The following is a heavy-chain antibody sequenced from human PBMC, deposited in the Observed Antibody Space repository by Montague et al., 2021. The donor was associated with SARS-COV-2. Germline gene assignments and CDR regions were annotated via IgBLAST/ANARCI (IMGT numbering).Heavy chain of an antibody. CDR3: ARLGEGVVPAPILGVGPYYSYFYMDV. CDR2: INHSGSA. J-gene: IGHJ6*03. Sequence: SETLSLTCAVYGGSLSGYYWNWIRQPPGKGLEWIGEINHSGSAKXNPSLKRRVTISVDTSKNQFSLKLNSVTAADTAVYYCARLGEGVVPAPILGVGPYYSYFYMDVWGKGATVTVSS. CDR1: GGSLSGYY. V-gene: IGHV4-34*01. D-gene: IGHD2-2*02.